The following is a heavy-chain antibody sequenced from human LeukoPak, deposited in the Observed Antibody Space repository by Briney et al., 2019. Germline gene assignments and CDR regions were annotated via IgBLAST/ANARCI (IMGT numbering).Heavy chain of an antibody. CDR3: AREYCSGGSCYFDP. Sequence: ASVKVSCKASGYTFTTYDINWVRQATGQGLEWMGWMNPNSGNTGYAQKFQGRVTMTRNTSISTAYMELSSLRSEDTAVYYCAREYCSGGSCYFDPWGQGTLVTVSS. J-gene: IGHJ5*02. V-gene: IGHV1-8*01. D-gene: IGHD2-15*01. CDR1: GYTFTTYD. CDR2: MNPNSGNT.